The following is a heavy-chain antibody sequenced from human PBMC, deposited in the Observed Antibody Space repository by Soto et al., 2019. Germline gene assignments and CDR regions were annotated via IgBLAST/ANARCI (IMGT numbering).Heavy chain of an antibody. Sequence: QVQLVQSGAEVKKPGSSVKVSCKASGGTFSSYAISWVRQAPGQGLEWMGGIIPISGTANYAQKFQGRVTITADEYTSTAYMELSSLRSEDTAVYYCARSQGSSTSLEIYYYYYYGMDAWGQGTTVTVSS. CDR3: ARSQGSSTSLEIYYYYYYGMDA. D-gene: IGHD2-2*01. CDR2: IIPISGTA. V-gene: IGHV1-69*01. J-gene: IGHJ6*02. CDR1: GGTFSSYA.